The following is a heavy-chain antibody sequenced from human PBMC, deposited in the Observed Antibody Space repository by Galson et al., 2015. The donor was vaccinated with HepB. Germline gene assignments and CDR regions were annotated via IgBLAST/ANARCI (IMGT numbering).Heavy chain of an antibody. V-gene: IGHV3-11*05. J-gene: IGHJ2*01. D-gene: IGHD1-26*01. CDR1: GFTFSDYY. CDR2: ISSSGVHT. Sequence: SLRLSCAASGFTFSDYYMSWIRQAPGKGLEWVSYISSSGVHTDYADSVKGRFTISRDNAKNSLSLQMNSLRAEDTAVYYCAREDIFRELRGWGRGTLVTVSS. CDR3: AREDIFRELRG.